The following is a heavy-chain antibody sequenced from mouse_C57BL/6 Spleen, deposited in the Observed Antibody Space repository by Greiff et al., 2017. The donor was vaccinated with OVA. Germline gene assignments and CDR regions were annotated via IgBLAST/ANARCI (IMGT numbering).Heavy chain of an antibody. Sequence: VQLQQPGAELVKPGASVKLSCKASGYTFTSYWMHWVKQRPGQGLEWIGMIHPNSGSTNYNEKFKSKATLTVDKSSSTAYMQLSSLTSEDSAVYYCARAPYYYGSSWNAMDYWGQGTSVTVSS. J-gene: IGHJ4*01. CDR2: IHPNSGST. CDR3: ARAPYYYGSSWNAMDY. CDR1: GYTFTSYW. D-gene: IGHD1-1*01. V-gene: IGHV1-64*01.